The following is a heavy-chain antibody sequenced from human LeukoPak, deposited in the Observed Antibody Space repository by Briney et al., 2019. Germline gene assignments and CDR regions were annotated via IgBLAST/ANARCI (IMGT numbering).Heavy chain of an antibody. D-gene: IGHD5/OR15-5a*01. Sequence: ASVKVSCKASGYTFTGYYMHWVRRAPGQGLEWMGWINPNSGGTNYAQKFQGRVTMTRDTSISTAYMELSRLRSDDTAVYYCASLLFLSDSDAFDIWGQGTMVTVSS. V-gene: IGHV1-2*02. CDR2: INPNSGGT. CDR1: GYTFTGYY. CDR3: ASLLFLSDSDAFDI. J-gene: IGHJ3*02.